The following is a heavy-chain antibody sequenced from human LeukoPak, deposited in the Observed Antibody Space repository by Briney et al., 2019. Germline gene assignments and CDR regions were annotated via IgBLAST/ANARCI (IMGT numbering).Heavy chain of an antibody. CDR1: GGSISSSSYY. V-gene: IGHV4-39*07. CDR2: VYHSGTT. Sequence: PSETLSLTCTVSGGSISSSSYYWGWIRQPPGKGLQWIGSVYHSGTTFYNPSLKSRVTISVDTSKNQFSLKLSSVTAADTAVYYCARDSNGIWYSARQHFDYWGQGTLVTVTS. J-gene: IGHJ4*02. D-gene: IGHD2-21*02. CDR3: ARDSNGIWYSARQHFDY.